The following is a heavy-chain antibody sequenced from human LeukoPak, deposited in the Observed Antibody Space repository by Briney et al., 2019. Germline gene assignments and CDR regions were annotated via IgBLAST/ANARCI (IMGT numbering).Heavy chain of an antibody. V-gene: IGHV1-18*01. CDR1: GYTFTSYG. CDR2: ISAYNGNT. Sequence: ASVKVSCKASGYTFTSYGISWVRQAPGQGLEWMGWISAYNGNTNYAQKLQGRVTMPTDISTSTAYMELRSLRSDDTAVYYCAVANWGPPILRTTDFDYWGQGTLVTVSS. J-gene: IGHJ4*02. CDR3: AVANWGPPILRTTDFDY. D-gene: IGHD7-27*01.